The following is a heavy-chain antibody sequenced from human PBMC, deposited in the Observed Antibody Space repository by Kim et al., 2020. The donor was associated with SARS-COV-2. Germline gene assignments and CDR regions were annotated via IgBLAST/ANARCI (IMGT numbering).Heavy chain of an antibody. Sequence: SETLSLTCTVSGGSISSSSYYWGWIRQPPGKGLEWIGSIYYSGSTYYNPSLKSRVTISVDTSKNQFSLKLSSVTAADTAVYYCATYLDGDYDYWGQGTLVTVSS. J-gene: IGHJ4*02. CDR1: GGSISSSSYY. D-gene: IGHD4-17*01. V-gene: IGHV4-39*01. CDR3: ATYLDGDYDY. CDR2: IYYSGST.